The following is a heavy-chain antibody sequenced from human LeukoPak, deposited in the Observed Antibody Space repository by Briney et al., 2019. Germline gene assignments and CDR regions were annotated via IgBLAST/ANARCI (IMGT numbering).Heavy chain of an antibody. Sequence: SGGSLRLSCAASGFTFTDYWMHWVRHVPGKGLVWVSIINTDTRGTYYADSVKGRFTISRDNAKSILYLQMDSLRAEDTAVYYCARAGAYHFDNWGQGTLVTVSS. D-gene: IGHD3-16*01. CDR3: ARAGAYHFDN. CDR1: GFTFTDYW. J-gene: IGHJ4*02. CDR2: INTDTRGT. V-gene: IGHV3-74*01.